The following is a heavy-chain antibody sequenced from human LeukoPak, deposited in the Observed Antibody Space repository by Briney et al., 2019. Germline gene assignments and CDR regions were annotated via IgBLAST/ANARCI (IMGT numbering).Heavy chain of an antibody. CDR1: GGSINSGAYY. D-gene: IGHD3-22*01. Sequence: SQTLSLTCTVSGGSINSGAYYWTWIRQHPGKGLEWIGHIYYSGSPYYNPSLKSRVSMSVDTSKNQFSLKLSSVIAADTAVYYCASITMIFQWGQGTLVTVSS. CDR3: ASITMIFQ. J-gene: IGHJ4*02. V-gene: IGHV4-31*03. CDR2: IYYSGSP.